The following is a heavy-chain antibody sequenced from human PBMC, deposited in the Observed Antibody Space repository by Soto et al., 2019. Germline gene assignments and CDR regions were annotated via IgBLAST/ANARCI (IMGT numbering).Heavy chain of an antibody. CDR3: ASSRFPIAVAGSGYFQH. CDR1: GGTFSSYA. Sequence: SVKVSCKASGGTFSSYAISWVRQAPGQGLEWMGGIIPIFGTANYAQKFQGRVTITADESTSTAYMELSSLRSEDTAVYYCASSRFPIAVAGSGYFQHRGQGTLVTVSS. V-gene: IGHV1-69*13. J-gene: IGHJ1*01. CDR2: IIPIFGTA. D-gene: IGHD6-19*01.